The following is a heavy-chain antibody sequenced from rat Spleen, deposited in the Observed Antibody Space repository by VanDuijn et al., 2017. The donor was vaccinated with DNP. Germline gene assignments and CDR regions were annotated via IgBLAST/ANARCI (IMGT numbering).Heavy chain of an antibody. Sequence: EVQLVESGGGLVQPGRSLKISCIASGFIFSNYWMTWIRQAPGKGLEWVASISSGGGGTYYPDSVKGRFTISRDNAKSTLYLQMDSLRSEDTASYYCARHFGYNNYVMDAWGQGASVTVSS. V-gene: IGHV5-31*01. CDR3: ARHFGYNNYVMDA. J-gene: IGHJ4*01. CDR2: ISSGGGGT. D-gene: IGHD1-10*01. CDR1: GFIFSNYW.